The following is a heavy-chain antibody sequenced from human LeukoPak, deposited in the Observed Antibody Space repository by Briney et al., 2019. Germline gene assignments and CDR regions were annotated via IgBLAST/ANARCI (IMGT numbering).Heavy chain of an antibody. V-gene: IGHV4-39*07. CDR1: GGSINTPNYY. J-gene: IGHJ4*02. CDR2: IFYSGGT. Sequence: SETLSLTCTVSGGSINTPNYYWGWIRQTPGKGLEWIGNIFYSGGTYYSPSLTSRVTISLDTSRNQFSLKLNSVTAADTAVYYCARDSLIVASSWYAFDYWGQGTLVTVSS. CDR3: ARDSLIVASSWYAFDY. D-gene: IGHD6-13*01.